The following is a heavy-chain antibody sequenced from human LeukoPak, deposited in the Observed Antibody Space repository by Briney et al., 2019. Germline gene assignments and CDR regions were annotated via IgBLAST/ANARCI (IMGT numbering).Heavy chain of an antibody. D-gene: IGHD6-19*01. Sequence: ASVKVSCKPSGYTFSRHYIHWVRQAPGQGLEWLGIINTSGATTRYGQNFKGRVTATRDTSTSTVYKEMSSLNSEDTAVYYCARGLESSGWYGMDVWGQGTTIIVSS. V-gene: IGHV1-46*01. CDR1: GYTFSRHY. CDR2: INTSGATT. J-gene: IGHJ6*02. CDR3: ARGLESSGWYGMDV.